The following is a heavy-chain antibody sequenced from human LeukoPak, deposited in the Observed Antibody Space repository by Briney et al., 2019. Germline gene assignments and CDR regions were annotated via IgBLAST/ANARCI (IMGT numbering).Heavy chain of an antibody. CDR1: GGSISSYY. CDR3: AAQGPVLRFLEWLSKPFDY. V-gene: IGHV4-59*08. D-gene: IGHD3-3*01. J-gene: IGHJ4*02. CDR2: IYYSGST. Sequence: SETLSLTCTVSGGSISSYYWSWIRQPPGKGLEWIGYIYYSGSTNFHPSFKSGVTILVDTSKNQFSLKLSSVTAADTAVYYCAAQGPVLRFLEWLSKPFDYWGQGTLVTVSS.